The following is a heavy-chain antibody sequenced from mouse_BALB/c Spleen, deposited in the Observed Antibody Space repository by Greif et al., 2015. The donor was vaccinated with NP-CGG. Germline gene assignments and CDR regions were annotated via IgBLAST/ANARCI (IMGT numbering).Heavy chain of an antibody. V-gene: IGHV5-4*02. J-gene: IGHJ2*01. CDR1: GFTFSDYY. D-gene: IGHD2-1*01. Sequence: DVQLVESGGGLVKPGGSLKLSCAASGFTFSDYYMYWVRQTPEKRLEWVATISDGGSYTYYPDSVKGRFTISRDNAKNNLYLQMSSLKSEDTAMYYCASYGNYWGQGTTLTVSS. CDR2: ISDGGSYT. CDR3: ASYGNY.